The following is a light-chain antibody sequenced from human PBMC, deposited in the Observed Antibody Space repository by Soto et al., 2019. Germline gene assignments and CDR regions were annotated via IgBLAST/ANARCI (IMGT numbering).Light chain of an antibody. Sequence: EIVLTQSPATLSLPPGERATLSCRASQSVSSSLAWYQQKAGQAPRLLIYAASHRATGIPARFSGSGSGTDFSLTISSLEPEDFAVYYCQQRSNWPRTFGQGTKVEIK. J-gene: IGKJ1*01. V-gene: IGKV3-11*01. CDR1: QSVSSS. CDR3: QQRSNWPRT. CDR2: AAS.